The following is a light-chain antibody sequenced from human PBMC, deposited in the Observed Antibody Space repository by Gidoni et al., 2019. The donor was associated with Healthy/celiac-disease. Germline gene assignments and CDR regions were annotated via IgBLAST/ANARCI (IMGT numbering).Light chain of an antibody. V-gene: IGLV1-40*01. CDR1: SSNIGAGYD. CDR3: QSYDSSLSAVV. J-gene: IGLJ2*01. CDR2: GNS. Sequence: QSVLTPPPSVSGAPGQRVTISSTGSSSNIGAGYDVHWYQQLPGTAPKLLIYGNSNRPSGVPDRCSGSKSGTSASLAITGLQAEDEADYYCQSYDSSLSAVVFGGGTKLTVL.